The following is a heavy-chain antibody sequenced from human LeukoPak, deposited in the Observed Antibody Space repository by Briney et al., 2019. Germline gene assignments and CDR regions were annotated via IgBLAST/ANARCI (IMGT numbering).Heavy chain of an antibody. CDR2: ISSSDNTI. CDR3: ARDYGGSSPFDY. J-gene: IGHJ4*02. D-gene: IGHD4-23*01. CDR1: GFTVSSNY. Sequence: GGSLRLSCAASGFTVSSNYMSWVRQAPGKGLEWVSYISSSDNTIYYADSVKGRFTISRDNAKKSLYLQMNSLRAEDTAVYYCARDYGGSSPFDYWGQGTLVTVSS. V-gene: IGHV3-11*04.